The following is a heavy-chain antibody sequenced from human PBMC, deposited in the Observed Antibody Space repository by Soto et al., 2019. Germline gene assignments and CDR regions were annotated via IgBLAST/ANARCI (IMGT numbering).Heavy chain of an antibody. D-gene: IGHD3-3*01. Sequence: HPGGSLRLSCAASGFTFSSYAMSWVRQAPGKGLEWVSAISGSGGSTYYADSVKGRFTISRDNSKNTLYLQMNSLRAEDTAVYYCSKVHLYDFWSGTVFDYWGQGTLVTVSS. CDR3: SKVHLYDFWSGTVFDY. V-gene: IGHV3-23*01. CDR1: GFTFSSYA. J-gene: IGHJ4*02. CDR2: ISGSGGST.